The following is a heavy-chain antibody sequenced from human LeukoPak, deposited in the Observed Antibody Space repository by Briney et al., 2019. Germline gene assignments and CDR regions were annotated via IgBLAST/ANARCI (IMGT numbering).Heavy chain of an antibody. CDR1: GFTFSDHW. V-gene: IGHV3-74*01. CDR2: INNDGSST. CDR3: VRERNNFWSGHHSIFDS. J-gene: IGHJ4*02. Sequence: GGSLRLSCAASGFTFSDHWMHWARQAPGKGLVWLSRINNDGSSTIYADSVKGRFTFSRDNAENTLFLEMSSLRVEDTAVYYCVRERNNFWSGHHSIFDSWGQGTLVTVSS. D-gene: IGHD3-3*01.